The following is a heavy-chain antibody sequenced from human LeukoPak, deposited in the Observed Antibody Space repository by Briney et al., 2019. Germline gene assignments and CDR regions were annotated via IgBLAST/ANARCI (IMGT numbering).Heavy chain of an antibody. Sequence: GESPKISCKGSGYSLTSYRIGWVRQMPGKGLDWMGIIYPGDSDTRYSPSFQGQVTISADKSISTAYLQWSSLKASDTAMYYCARTPNLYGDYGRFDYWGEGTLVTVSS. V-gene: IGHV5-51*01. D-gene: IGHD4-17*01. CDR1: GYSLTSYR. CDR3: ARTPNLYGDYGRFDY. J-gene: IGHJ4*02. CDR2: IYPGDSDT.